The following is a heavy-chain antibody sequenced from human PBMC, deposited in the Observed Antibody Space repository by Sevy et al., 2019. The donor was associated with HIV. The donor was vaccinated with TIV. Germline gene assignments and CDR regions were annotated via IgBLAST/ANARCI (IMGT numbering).Heavy chain of an antibody. V-gene: IGHV3-48*02. D-gene: IGHD5-12*01. CDR2: ISDTSTTI. Sequence: GGSLRLSCAASGFAFSTFSMNWVRQAPGKGLEWVSYISDTSTTIYYADSVKGRFTISRDNAKDSLFLQMNGLGDEDTAVYYCARAPNGEVATMASLDAFDFWGQGTMVTVSS. J-gene: IGHJ3*01. CDR3: ARAPNGEVATMASLDAFDF. CDR1: GFAFSTFS.